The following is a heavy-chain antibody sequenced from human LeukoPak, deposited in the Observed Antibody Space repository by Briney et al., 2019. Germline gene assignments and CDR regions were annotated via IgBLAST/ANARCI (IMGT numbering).Heavy chain of an antibody. CDR1: GGSFSGYY. D-gene: IGHD4-17*01. J-gene: IGHJ4*02. CDR3: ARGDNAGGFYGDYRSYYFDY. V-gene: IGHV4-34*01. Sequence: KPSETLSLTCAVYGGSFSGYYWSWIRQPPGKGLEWIGEINPSGSTNYNPSLKSRVTISVDTSKNQFSLKLSSVTAADTAVYYCARGDNAGGFYGDYRSYYFDYWGQGTLVTVSS. CDR2: INPSGST.